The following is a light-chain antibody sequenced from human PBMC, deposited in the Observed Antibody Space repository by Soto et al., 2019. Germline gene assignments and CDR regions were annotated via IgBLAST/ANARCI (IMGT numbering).Light chain of an antibody. CDR1: QSVRSSY. V-gene: IGKV3D-20*01. Sequence: EIVLTQSPATLSLSPGDRATLSCGASQSVRSSYVAWYQQKAGLAPRLLIYDGSSRASGIPDRFSGSGSGTDFTLTIGRPEPEDFALYYCHKYDNSAPLSFGGGTKV. CDR3: HKYDNSAPLS. CDR2: DGS. J-gene: IGKJ4*01.